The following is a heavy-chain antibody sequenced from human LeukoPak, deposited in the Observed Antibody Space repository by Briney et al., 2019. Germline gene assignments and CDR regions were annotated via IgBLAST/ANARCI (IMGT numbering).Heavy chain of an antibody. CDR3: ARPMGKWLLPIDY. V-gene: IGHV3-48*01. J-gene: IGHJ4*02. D-gene: IGHD3-22*01. CDR1: GFTFSSYS. Sequence: GGSLRLSCAASGFTFSSYSMNWVRQAPGKGLEWVSYISSSSSTIYYADSVKGRFTISRDNAKNSLYLQMSSLRAEDTAVYYCARPMGKWLLPIDYWGQGTLVTVSS. CDR2: ISSSSSTI.